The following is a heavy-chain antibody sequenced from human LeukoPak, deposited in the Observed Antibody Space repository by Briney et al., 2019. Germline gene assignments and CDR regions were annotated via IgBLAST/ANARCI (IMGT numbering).Heavy chain of an antibody. D-gene: IGHD6-13*01. J-gene: IGHJ4*02. CDR3: AKDLGRYSSWYYFDY. CDR2: IRYDGSNK. Sequence: GEPLRLSCAASGFTFSNFGMHWVRQAPGKGLEWVAFIRYDGSNKYYADSVKGRFTISRDNSKNTLYLQMNSLRAEDTAVYYCAKDLGRYSSWYYFDYWGQGTLVTVSS. CDR1: GFTFSNFG. V-gene: IGHV3-30*02.